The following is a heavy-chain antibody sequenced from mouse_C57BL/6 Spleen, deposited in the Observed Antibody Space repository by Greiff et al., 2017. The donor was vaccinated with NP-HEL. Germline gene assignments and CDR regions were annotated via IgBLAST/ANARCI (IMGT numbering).Heavy chain of an antibody. CDR3: ARPHYDYDDWYFDV. V-gene: IGHV8-12*01. J-gene: IGHJ1*03. CDR2: IYWDDDK. Sequence: QVTLKESGPGILQSSQTLSLTCSFSGFSLSTSGMGVSWIRQPSGKGLEWLAHIYWDDDKRYNPSLKSRLTISKDTSRNQVFLKITSVDTADTATYYCARPHYDYDDWYFDVWGTGTTVTVSS. D-gene: IGHD2-4*01. CDR1: GFSLSTSGMG.